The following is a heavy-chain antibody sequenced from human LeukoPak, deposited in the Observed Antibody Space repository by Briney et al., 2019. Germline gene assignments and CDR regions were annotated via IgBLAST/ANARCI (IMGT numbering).Heavy chain of an antibody. J-gene: IGHJ4*02. D-gene: IGHD2-2*01. Sequence: SETLSLTCTVSGGSISSSSYYWGWIRQPPGKGLEWIGSIYYSGSTYYNPSLKSRVTISVDTSKNQFSLKLSSVTAADTAVYYCARLDCSSTSCPIDYWGQGTLVTVSS. CDR1: GGSISSSSYY. CDR2: IYYSGST. CDR3: ARLDCSSTSCPIDY. V-gene: IGHV4-39*01.